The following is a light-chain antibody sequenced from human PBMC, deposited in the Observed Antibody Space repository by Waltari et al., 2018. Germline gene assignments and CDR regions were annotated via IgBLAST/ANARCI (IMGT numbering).Light chain of an antibody. CDR3: QQYKSYPT. J-gene: IGKJ1*01. CDR2: KAS. V-gene: IGKV1-5*03. CDR1: QSIIDW. Sequence: DIQMTQSPSTLSASGGDRVTITCRASQSIIDWLAWYQQKPGKAPKLLIYKASNLKGGVPSRFSGSGFGTEFTLTISSLQPDDFATYHCQQYKSYPTFGQGTKVEI.